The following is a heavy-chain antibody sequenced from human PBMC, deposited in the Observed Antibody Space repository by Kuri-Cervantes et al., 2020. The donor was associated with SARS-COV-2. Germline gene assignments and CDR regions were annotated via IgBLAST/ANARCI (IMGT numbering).Heavy chain of an antibody. J-gene: IGHJ5*02. Sequence: GESLKISCAASGFTFSSYSMNWVRQAPGKGLEWVSSISSSSSYIYYADSVKGRFTISRDNSKNTLYLQMNSLRAEDTAVYYCAKDRRMVGATRWFDPWGQGNLVTVSS. CDR2: ISSSSSYI. CDR1: GFTFSSYS. CDR3: AKDRRMVGATRWFDP. D-gene: IGHD1-26*01. V-gene: IGHV3-21*01.